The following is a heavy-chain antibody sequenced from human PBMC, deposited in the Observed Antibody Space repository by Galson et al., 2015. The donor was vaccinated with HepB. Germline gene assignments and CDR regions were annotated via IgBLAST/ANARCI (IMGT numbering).Heavy chain of an antibody. CDR3: AKDPALYLDWRLLYGLDV. Sequence: SLRLSCAASGFTFRGDFMTWVRQASGKELEWIGRIRSRAQSYAITSGASVKGRLSISRDNAKNPLYLQMNCLRDDDTALYYCAKDPALYLDWRLLYGLDVGGQGATVTVSS. J-gene: IGHJ6*02. CDR1: GFTFRGDF. D-gene: IGHD3-9*01. CDR2: IRSRAQSYAI. V-gene: IGHV3-73*01.